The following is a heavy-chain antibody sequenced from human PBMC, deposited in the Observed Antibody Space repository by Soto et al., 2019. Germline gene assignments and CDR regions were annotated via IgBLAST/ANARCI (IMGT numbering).Heavy chain of an antibody. V-gene: IGHV4-39*01. J-gene: IGHJ4*02. Sequence: SETLSLTCTVSGGSISSRSYYWGWVRQPPGKGLEWIGSIYYSGSTLYNPSLKSRVTISVDTSKNQFSLKLSSVTAADTAVFYCARHSMATAAAYYFDYWGQGTLVTVSS. CDR2: IYYSGST. D-gene: IGHD2-2*01. CDR1: GGSISSRSYY. CDR3: ARHSMATAAAYYFDY.